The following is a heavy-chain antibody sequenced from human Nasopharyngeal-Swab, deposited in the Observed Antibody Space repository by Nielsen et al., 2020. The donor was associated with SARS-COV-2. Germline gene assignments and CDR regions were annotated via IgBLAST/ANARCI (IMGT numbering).Heavy chain of an antibody. CDR3: AKEGATGWFDP. Sequence: SETLSPTCTVSGVSITSQYWSWIRQPPGKGLEWIAYISHNSGTSYNPSLKSRVTMFMDTSKNQFSLRLRSVTAADTAVYYCAKEGATGWFDPWGQGTLVTVSS. CDR1: GVSITSQY. V-gene: IGHV4-59*11. CDR2: ISHNSGT. J-gene: IGHJ5*02.